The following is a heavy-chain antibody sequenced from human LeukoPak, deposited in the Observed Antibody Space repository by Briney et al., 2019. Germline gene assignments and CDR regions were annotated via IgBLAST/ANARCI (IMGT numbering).Heavy chain of an antibody. V-gene: IGHV4-39*01. D-gene: IGHD2-2*01. CDR3: ARTGYASSDAFDI. J-gene: IGHJ3*02. CDR2: IYYSGST. Sequence: WFRQPPGKGLEWIGSIYYSGSTYYNPSLKSRVTISVDTSKNQFSLKLSSVTAADTAVYYCARTGYASSDAFDIWGQGTMVTVSS.